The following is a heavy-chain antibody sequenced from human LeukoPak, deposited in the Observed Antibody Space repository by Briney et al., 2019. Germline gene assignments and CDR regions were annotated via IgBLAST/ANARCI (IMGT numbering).Heavy chain of an antibody. CDR1: GYTLSSYG. V-gene: IGHV1-18*01. Sequence: ASVKVSCKASGYTLSSYGISWVRQAPGQGLEWMGGISADNGNTNYAQKLQGRVTMTTDTSTSTAYMELRSLRSDDTAVYYCARGRGPIYYYDSSGYYNWFDPWGQGTLVTVSS. J-gene: IGHJ5*02. D-gene: IGHD3-22*01. CDR3: ARGRGPIYYYDSSGYYNWFDP. CDR2: ISADNGNT.